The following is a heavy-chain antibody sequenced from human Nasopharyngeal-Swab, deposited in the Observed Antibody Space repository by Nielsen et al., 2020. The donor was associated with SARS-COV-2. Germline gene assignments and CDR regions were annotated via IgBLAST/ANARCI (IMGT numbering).Heavy chain of an antibody. J-gene: IGHJ6*03. Sequence: WGRQATGQGVGCMGWMNPNSGDTGYAQKFQGRVTMTRNTSISTAYMELSSLRSEDTAVYYCARGFIVATIFHYYYYMDVWGKGTTVTVSS. D-gene: IGHD5-12*01. CDR3: ARGFIVATIFHYYYYMDV. CDR2: MNPNSGDT. V-gene: IGHV1-8*01.